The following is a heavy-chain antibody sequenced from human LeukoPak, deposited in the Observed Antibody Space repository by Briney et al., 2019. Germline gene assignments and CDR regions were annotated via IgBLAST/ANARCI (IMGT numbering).Heavy chain of an antibody. V-gene: IGHV4-4*07. D-gene: IGHD2-2*01. CDR3: ARDKRDIVAVPAQPTGMDV. J-gene: IGHJ6*02. CDR2: IYTSGST. CDR1: GGSISSYY. Sequence: SETLSLTCTVSGGSISSYYWSWIRQPAGKGLEWIGRIYTSGSTNYNPSLKSRVTMSVDTSKNQFSLKLSSVTAADTAVYYCARDKRDIVAVPAQPTGMDVWGQGTTVTVSS.